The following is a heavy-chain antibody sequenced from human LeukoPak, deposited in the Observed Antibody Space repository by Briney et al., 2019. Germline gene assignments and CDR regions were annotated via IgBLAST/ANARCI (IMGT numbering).Heavy chain of an antibody. D-gene: IGHD5-18*01. Sequence: AISGSGGSTYYADSVKGRFTISRDNSKNTLYLQMNSLRAEDTAVYYCARDNKTARWAFDIWGQGTMVTVSS. CDR2: ISGSGGST. V-gene: IGHV3-23*01. J-gene: IGHJ3*02. CDR3: ARDNKTARWAFDI.